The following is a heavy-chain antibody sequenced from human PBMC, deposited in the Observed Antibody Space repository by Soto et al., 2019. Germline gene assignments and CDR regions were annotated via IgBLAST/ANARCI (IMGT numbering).Heavy chain of an antibody. Sequence: QVQVVQSGAEVKKPGASVRVSCKASGYTFSTYGMHWVRQAPGQSLEWMGWLNGGTGQTRYSQRLQDRVIITRDTSASTCYMELRSLRSEDTAVYYCARGKGMEENYFYYGMDIWGQGTTVTVSS. D-gene: IGHD3-10*01. CDR3: ARGKGMEENYFYYGMDI. J-gene: IGHJ6*02. V-gene: IGHV1-3*01. CDR2: LNGGTGQT. CDR1: GYTFSTYG.